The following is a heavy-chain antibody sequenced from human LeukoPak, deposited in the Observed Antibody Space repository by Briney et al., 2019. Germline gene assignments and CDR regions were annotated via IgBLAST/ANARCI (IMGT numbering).Heavy chain of an antibody. CDR1: GFTFNSYA. CDR2: ISGSGGST. J-gene: IGHJ4*02. V-gene: IGHV3-23*01. D-gene: IGHD3-3*01. CDR3: AKVKLPKYYDFWSGTIDY. Sequence: GGSLRLSCAASGFTFNSYAMSWVRQAPGKGLEWVSAISGSGGSTYYADSVKGRFTISRDNSKNTLYLQMNSLRAEDTAVYYCAKVKLPKYYDFWSGTIDYWGQGTLVTVSS.